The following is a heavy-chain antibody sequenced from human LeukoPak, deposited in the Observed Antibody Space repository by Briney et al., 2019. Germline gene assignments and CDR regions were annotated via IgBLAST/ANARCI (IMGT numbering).Heavy chain of an antibody. D-gene: IGHD2-8*02. V-gene: IGHV3-23*01. J-gene: IGHJ6*02. CDR1: GFTFSSYA. Sequence: RGGSLRLSCAASGFTFSSYAMSWVRQAPGKGLEWVSAISGSGGSTYYADSVKGRFTISRDNSKNTLYLQMNSLRAEDTAVYYCAKGDVVYADYYYGMDVWGQGTTVTVSS. CDR3: AKGDVVYADYYYGMDV. CDR2: ISGSGGST.